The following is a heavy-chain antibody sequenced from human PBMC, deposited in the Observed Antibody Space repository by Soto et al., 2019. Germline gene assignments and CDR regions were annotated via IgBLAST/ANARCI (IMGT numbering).Heavy chain of an antibody. J-gene: IGHJ5*02. D-gene: IGHD5-18*01. CDR3: ARVSPRGGYSLGWFDP. V-gene: IGHV3-21*01. Sequence: GGSLRLSCAASGFTFSSYSMNWVRQAPGKGLEWVSSISSSSSYIYYADSVKGRFTISRDNAKNSLYLQMNSLRAEDTAVYYCARVSPRGGYSLGWFDPWGQGTLVTVSS. CDR2: ISSSSSYI. CDR1: GFTFSSYS.